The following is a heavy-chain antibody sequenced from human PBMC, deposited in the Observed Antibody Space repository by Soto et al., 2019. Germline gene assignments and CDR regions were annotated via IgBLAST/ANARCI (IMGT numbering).Heavy chain of an antibody. Sequence: EVQLVESGGGLVQSGRSLRLSCAASGFRFDDYAMHWVRQAPGKGLEWLSGISWNHVTTGYADSVKGRFTISRDNAKNSLLLQMNSLRAEDTAVYYCAKEIDAHGTRVTHFDNWSQGTQVTVSS. D-gene: IGHD4-17*01. CDR2: ISWNHVTT. CDR3: AKEIDAHGTRVTHFDN. CDR1: GFRFDDYA. V-gene: IGHV3-9*01. J-gene: IGHJ4*02.